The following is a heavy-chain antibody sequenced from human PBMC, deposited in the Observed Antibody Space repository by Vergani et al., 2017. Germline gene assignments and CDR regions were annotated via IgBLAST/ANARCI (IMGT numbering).Heavy chain of an antibody. V-gene: IGHV3-23*04. J-gene: IGHJ4*02. CDR2: ISVSGRSI. CDR3: AEQGGYDFWSGQYYFDF. D-gene: IGHD3-3*01. Sequence: EVQLVESGGALIQPGGSLRLSCAASGFNFNNYVITWIRQAPGRGLEWVSGISVSGRSIYYADSVKGRFTISSDNSKNTLSLQMNSLRAADTAVYYCAEQGGYDFWSGQYYFDFWGQGTLVTVSS. CDR1: GFNFNNYV.